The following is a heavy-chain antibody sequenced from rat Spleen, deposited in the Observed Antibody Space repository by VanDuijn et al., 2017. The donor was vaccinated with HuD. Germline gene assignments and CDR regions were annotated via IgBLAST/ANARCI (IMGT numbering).Heavy chain of an antibody. V-gene: IGHV3-3*01. CDR1: GYSISSSYR. CDR3: ARMHYGLDY. D-gene: IGHD1-11*01. J-gene: IGHJ2*01. Sequence: EVQLQESGPGLVKPSQSLSLTCSVTGYSISSSYRWNWIRKFPGHKLEWLGYINSAGSTPYNPSLKSRVSITRDTSKNQFFPQVNSVTSEDTAAYYCARMHYGLDYWGQGVMVTVSS. CDR2: INSAGST.